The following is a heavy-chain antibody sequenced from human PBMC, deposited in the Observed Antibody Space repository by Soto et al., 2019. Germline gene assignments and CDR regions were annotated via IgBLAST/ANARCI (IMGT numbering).Heavy chain of an antibody. CDR2: INSGGGTT. CDR3: ARYVNRYSAYFDY. V-gene: IGHV3-74*01. CDR1: GFTFSSYW. J-gene: IGHJ4*02. D-gene: IGHD5-12*01. Sequence: GGSLRLSCAASGFTFSSYWMHWFRQAPGKGLVWVSRINSGGGTTTYADSVKGRFTISRDNSKTTLYLQMNSLRAEDTAVYYCARYVNRYSAYFDYWGQGTLVTVSS.